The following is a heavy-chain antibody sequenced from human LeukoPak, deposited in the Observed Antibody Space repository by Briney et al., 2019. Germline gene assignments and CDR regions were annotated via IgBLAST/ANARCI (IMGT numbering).Heavy chain of an antibody. CDR1: GFTFSSYA. J-gene: IGHJ4*02. CDR3: AKGGTAAAGTFTDY. CDR2: ISGSGGST. Sequence: GGSLRLSCAASGFTFSSYAMSWVRRAPGKGLEWVSVISGSGGSTYYADSVKGRFSISRDNSKNTLYLQMNSLRAEDTAVYYCAKGGTAAAGTFTDYWGQGTLVTVSS. D-gene: IGHD6-13*01. V-gene: IGHV3-23*01.